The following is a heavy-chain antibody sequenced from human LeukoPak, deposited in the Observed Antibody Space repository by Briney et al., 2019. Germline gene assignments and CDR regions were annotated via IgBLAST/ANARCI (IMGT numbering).Heavy chain of an antibody. Sequence: GGSLRLSCAASGFTVSSNYMSWVRQAPGKGLEWVSVIYSGGSTYYADSVKGRFTISRDNSKNTLYLQMNSLRAQDTAVYYCARERITIFCLVLLYPPPPRWGQGTLVTVSS. V-gene: IGHV3-53*01. D-gene: IGHD3-9*01. CDR3: ARERITIFCLVLLYPPPPR. CDR1: GFTVSSNY. CDR2: IYSGGST. J-gene: IGHJ4*02.